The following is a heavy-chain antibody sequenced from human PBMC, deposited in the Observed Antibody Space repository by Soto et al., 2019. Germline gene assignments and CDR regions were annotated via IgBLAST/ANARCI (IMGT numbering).Heavy chain of an antibody. Sequence: EVQLVESGGGLVQPGGSLRLYCAASGFTVSSNYMSWVRQAPGKGLEWVSVIYSGGSTYYADSVKGRFTISRHNSKNTLYLQMNSLRAEDTAVYFCAREVGHVWFDPWGQGTLVTVSS. J-gene: IGHJ5*02. CDR1: GFTVSSNY. CDR2: IYSGGST. V-gene: IGHV3-53*04. CDR3: AREVGHVWFDP.